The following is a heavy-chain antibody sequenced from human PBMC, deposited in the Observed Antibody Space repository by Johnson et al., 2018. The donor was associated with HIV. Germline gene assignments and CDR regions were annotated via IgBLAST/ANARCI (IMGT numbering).Heavy chain of an antibody. Sequence: VQLVESGGGVVQPGRSLRLSCAASGFTFSSYWMSWVRQAPGKGLEWVANIKQDGSEKYYVDSVKGRFTISRDNAKNSLYLQMNSLRAEDTAVYYCAKDQHYYDSRNGGAFDIWGQGEMVTVSS. J-gene: IGHJ3*02. V-gene: IGHV3-7*01. CDR2: IKQDGSEK. CDR1: GFTFSSYW. CDR3: AKDQHYYDSRNGGAFDI. D-gene: IGHD3-22*01.